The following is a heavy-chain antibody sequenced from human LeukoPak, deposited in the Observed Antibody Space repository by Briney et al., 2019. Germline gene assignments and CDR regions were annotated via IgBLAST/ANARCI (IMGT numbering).Heavy chain of an antibody. CDR1: GTSFRSYG. J-gene: IGHJ4*02. V-gene: IGHV3-30*02. CDR3: ATDISTHYFGS. D-gene: IGHD3-9*01. CDR2: IWYDASNK. Sequence: PGGSLRLSCAASGTSFRSYGMHWVRQAPGKGLEWVTFIWYDASNKYYAESVKGRFTISRDNSRNTVFLQMNSLRAEDTAIYYCATDISTHYFGSWGQGTLVTVSS.